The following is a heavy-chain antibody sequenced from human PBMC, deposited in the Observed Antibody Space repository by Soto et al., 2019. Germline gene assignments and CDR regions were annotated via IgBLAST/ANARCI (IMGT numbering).Heavy chain of an antibody. Sequence: GGSLRLSCAASGFTFSNAWMNWVRQAPGKGLEWVGRIKSKTDGGTTDYAAPVKGRFTISRDDSKNTLYLQMNSLKTEDTAVYYCTTDVKMYTAMVLSDVFDIWGQGATVTVSS. CDR1: GFTFSNAW. CDR3: TTDVKMYTAMVLSDVFDI. D-gene: IGHD5-18*01. J-gene: IGHJ3*02. CDR2: IKSKTDGGTT. V-gene: IGHV3-15*07.